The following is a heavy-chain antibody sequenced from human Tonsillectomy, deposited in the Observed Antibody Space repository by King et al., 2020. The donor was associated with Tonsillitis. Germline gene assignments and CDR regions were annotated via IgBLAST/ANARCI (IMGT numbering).Heavy chain of an antibody. Sequence: VQLQESGPGLVKPSETLSLTCTVSGGSISSYYWSWIRQPPGKGLECIGYIYYSGSTNYNPSLKSRVTISVDTSKNQFSLKLSSVIAADTAVYYCARYTQLGDAFDIWGQGTMVTVSS. D-gene: IGHD1-1*01. V-gene: IGHV4-59*01. CDR2: IYYSGST. CDR3: ARYTQLGDAFDI. J-gene: IGHJ3*02. CDR1: GGSISSYY.